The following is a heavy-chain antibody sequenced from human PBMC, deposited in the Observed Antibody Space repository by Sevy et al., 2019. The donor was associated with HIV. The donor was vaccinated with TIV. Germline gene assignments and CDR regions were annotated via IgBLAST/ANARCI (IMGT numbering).Heavy chain of an antibody. CDR2: ITRNSYEAYGGTT. CDR3: TRGLATADTPEYYFDY. J-gene: IGHJ4*02. D-gene: IGHD5-12*01. CDR1: GFTFDDYA. Sequence: GGSLRLSCTTSGFTFDDYAMNWFRQPPGKGLEWVAFITRNSYEAYGGTTDYAASVKGRFFISRDDSKSIAYLQMNSLKTEDTAVYYCTRGLATADTPEYYFDYWGQGILVTVSS. V-gene: IGHV3-49*03.